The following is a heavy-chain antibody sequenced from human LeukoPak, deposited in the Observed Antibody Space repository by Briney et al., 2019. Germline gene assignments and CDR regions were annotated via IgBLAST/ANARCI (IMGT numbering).Heavy chain of an antibody. CDR3: AKVRFDSSGYYYTYYYYGMDG. CDR1: GFTFSSFA. D-gene: IGHD3-22*01. Sequence: PGWSLRLSCAASGFTFSSFAMIWVRQAPGKGLEWVSGISGSGGDTYYEDSVKGRFTVSRDNSKSPLSLQMTSLRAEDTAVYFCAKVRFDSSGYYYTYYYYGMDGWGQGTTVTVSS. V-gene: IGHV3-23*01. CDR2: ISGSGGDT. J-gene: IGHJ6*02.